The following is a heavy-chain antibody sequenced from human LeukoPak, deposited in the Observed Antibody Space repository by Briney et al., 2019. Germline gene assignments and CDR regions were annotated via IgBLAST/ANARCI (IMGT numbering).Heavy chain of an antibody. V-gene: IGHV3-23*01. CDR2: LSGGGGT. J-gene: IGHJ4*02. CDR1: GFNFSNYA. CDR3: VGEGKY. D-gene: IGHD4-17*01. Sequence: GGSLRLSCAASGFNFSNYAMGWIRQAPGKGLEWVLALSGGGGTNYADSLKGRFSISRDNSKNTLYLQMNSLRAEDTAVYYCVGEGKYWGQGTLVTVSS.